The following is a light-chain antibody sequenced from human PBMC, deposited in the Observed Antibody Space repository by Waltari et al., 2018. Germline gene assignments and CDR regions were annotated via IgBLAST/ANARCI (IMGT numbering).Light chain of an antibody. J-gene: IGKJ1*01. CDR2: WAS. Sequence: DIVMTQSPDSLAVSLGERATINCKSSQNILYSSNNKYYLAWYQQKSGQPPKLLIYWASPRASGVPYRFSGSGSGTDFTLTISSLQAEDVAVYYCQQYYSTPPTFGQGTKVEIK. V-gene: IGKV4-1*01. CDR1: QNILYSSNNKYY. CDR3: QQYYSTPPT.